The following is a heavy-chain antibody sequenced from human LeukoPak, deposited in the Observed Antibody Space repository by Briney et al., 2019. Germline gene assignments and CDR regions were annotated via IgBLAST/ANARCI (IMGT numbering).Heavy chain of an antibody. J-gene: IGHJ4*02. CDR1: GYTFTSYY. D-gene: IGHD4-23*01. CDR3: ARTATVVTSFDY. Sequence: ASVKVSCKASGYTFTSYYMHWVRQAPGEGLEWMGIINPSGGSTSYAQKFQGRVTMTRDTSTSTVYMELSSLRSEDTAVYYCARTATVVTSFDYWGQGTLVTVSS. CDR2: INPSGGST. V-gene: IGHV1-46*01.